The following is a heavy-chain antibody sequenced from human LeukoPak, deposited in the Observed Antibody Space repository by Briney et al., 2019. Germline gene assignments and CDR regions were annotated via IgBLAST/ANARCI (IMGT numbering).Heavy chain of an antibody. CDR1: GFTFSSYS. D-gene: IGHD3-10*01. CDR2: ISSSSSTI. J-gene: IGHJ4*02. CDR3: ARGPRGDYYGPYY. V-gene: IGHV3-48*04. Sequence: PGGSLRLSCAASGFTFSSYSMNWVRQAPGKGLEWVSYISSSSSTIYYADSVKGRFTISRDNAKNSLYLQMNSLRAEDTAVYYCARGPRGDYYGPYYWGQGTLVTVSS.